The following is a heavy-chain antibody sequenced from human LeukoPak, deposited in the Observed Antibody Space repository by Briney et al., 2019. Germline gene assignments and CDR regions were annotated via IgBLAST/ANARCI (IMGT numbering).Heavy chain of an antibody. V-gene: IGHV1-18*01. CDR3: ARDDHSNYPDQAFDY. CDR1: GYTFTSYG. D-gene: IGHD4-11*01. Sequence: GASVKVSCKTSGYTFTSYGISWVRQAPGQGLEWMGWISGYNGNTNYVQKLQGRVTMTTDTSTSTAYMELRSLRSDDTAVYYCARDDHSNYPDQAFDYWGQGTLVTVSS. CDR2: ISGYNGNT. J-gene: IGHJ4*02.